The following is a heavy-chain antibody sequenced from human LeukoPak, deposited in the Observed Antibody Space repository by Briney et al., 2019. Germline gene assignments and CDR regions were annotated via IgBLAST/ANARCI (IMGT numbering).Heavy chain of an antibody. J-gene: IGHJ4*02. D-gene: IGHD3-22*01. CDR2: IYSAGST. CDR3: ARGGLRDSSGYYVADC. CDR1: GFTVSSNY. Sequence: GGSLRVSCAASGFTVSSNYMIWVRQAPGKEVAWISVIYSAGSTKYADSVRRRFIVSRDNSMNTLSLQMNSLRVEDTAVYYCARGGLRDSSGYYVADCWGRGNPVTVTP. V-gene: IGHV3-66*01.